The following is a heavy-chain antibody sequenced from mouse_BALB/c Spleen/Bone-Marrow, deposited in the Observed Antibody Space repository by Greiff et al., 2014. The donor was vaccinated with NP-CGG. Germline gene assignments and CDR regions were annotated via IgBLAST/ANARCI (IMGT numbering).Heavy chain of an antibody. D-gene: IGHD2-10*01. CDR2: ISNGGGST. CDR3: ARQGAYSYFDY. J-gene: IGHJ2*01. V-gene: IGHV5-12*01. CDR1: GFTFSDYY. Sequence: VQLKESGGGLVQPGGSLKLSCAPSGFTFSDYYMYWVRQTPEKRLEWVAYISNGGGSTYYPDTVKGRFTISRDNAKNTLYLQMSRLKSEDTAMYYCARQGAYSYFDYWGQGTTLTVSS.